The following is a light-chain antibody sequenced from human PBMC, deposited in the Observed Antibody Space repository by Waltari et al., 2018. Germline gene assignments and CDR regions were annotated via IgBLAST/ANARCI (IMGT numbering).Light chain of an antibody. CDR1: SSTIGSNY. CDR2: RNN. V-gene: IGLV1-47*01. CDR3: AAWDDSLSGWV. Sequence: QSVLTQPPSASGTPGQRVTISCSGSSSTIGSNYVYWYQQLPGTAPKRLIYRNNQRPSGVPDRFSGSKSGTSASLAISGLRSEVEADYYCAAWDDSLSGWVFGGGTKLTVL. J-gene: IGLJ3*02.